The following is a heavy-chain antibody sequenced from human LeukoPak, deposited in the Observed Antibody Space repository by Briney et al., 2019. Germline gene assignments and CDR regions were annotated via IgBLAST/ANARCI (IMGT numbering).Heavy chain of an antibody. Sequence: SETLSLTCTVSGGSISSYYWSWIRQPPGKGLEWIGYIYYSGSTNYNPSLKSRVTISVDTSKNQFSLKLSSVTAADTAVYYCARRSYYGSGSYYKVGYYFDYWGQGTLVTVSS. V-gene: IGHV4-59*08. J-gene: IGHJ4*02. D-gene: IGHD3-10*01. CDR1: GGSISSYY. CDR2: IYYSGST. CDR3: ARRSYYGSGSYYKVGYYFDY.